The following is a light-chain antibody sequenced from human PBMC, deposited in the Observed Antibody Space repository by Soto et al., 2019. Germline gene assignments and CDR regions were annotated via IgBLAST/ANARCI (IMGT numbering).Light chain of an antibody. Sequence: QSVLTQPPSVSAAPGQRVTISCSGSSSNIASNYVSWYRQLPGTVPKLLIYESNKRPSGIPDRFSGSKSGTSATLGITGRQTGDEADYYCGTWDNSLSAWVFGGGTQLTVL. V-gene: IGLV1-51*02. J-gene: IGLJ3*02. CDR2: ESN. CDR3: GTWDNSLSAWV. CDR1: SSNIASNY.